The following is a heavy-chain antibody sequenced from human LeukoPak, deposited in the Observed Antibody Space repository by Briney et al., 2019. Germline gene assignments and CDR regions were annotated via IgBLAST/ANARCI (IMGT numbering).Heavy chain of an antibody. J-gene: IGHJ5*02. CDR3: AREYSNNWFDP. CDR2: IYYSGST. Sequence: SETLSLTCTVSGGSVSSGSYYWSWIRQPPGKGLEWIGYIYYSGSTNYNASLKSRVTISADTPKNQFSLKLNSVTAADTAVYYCAREYSNNWFDPWGQGTLVIVSS. D-gene: IGHD5-12*01. CDR1: GGSVSSGSYY. V-gene: IGHV4-61*01.